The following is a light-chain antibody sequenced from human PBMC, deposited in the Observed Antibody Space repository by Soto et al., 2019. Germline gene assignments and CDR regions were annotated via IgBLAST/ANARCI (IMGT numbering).Light chain of an antibody. V-gene: IGKV3-20*01. J-gene: IGKJ1*01. CDR2: GAS. Sequence: EIVLTQSPGTLSLSPGERATLSCRASQSVSSSYLAWYQQKPGQAPRLLIYGASSRATGIPDRFSGSGSGTDFLLTISRLEPEDSAVYYCQQYGSSPRTFGQGTKVEIK. CDR1: QSVSSSY. CDR3: QQYGSSPRT.